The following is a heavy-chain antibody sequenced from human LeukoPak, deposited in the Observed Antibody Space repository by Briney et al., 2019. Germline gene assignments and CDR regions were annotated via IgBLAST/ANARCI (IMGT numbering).Heavy chain of an antibody. J-gene: IGHJ4*02. CDR1: GYTFSDYY. CDR3: AKAQYSFGSGSTKPLFDN. V-gene: IGHV1-2*02. D-gene: IGHD3-10*01. Sequence: GASVKVSCKASGYTFSDYYIHWVRQAPGQGLEWMAWINPNTGGTYYSLDFEDRVTLTRDTSINSAYMDLTRLTSDDTAVYYCAKAQYSFGSGSTKPLFDNWGQGTLVTVPS. CDR2: INPNTGGT.